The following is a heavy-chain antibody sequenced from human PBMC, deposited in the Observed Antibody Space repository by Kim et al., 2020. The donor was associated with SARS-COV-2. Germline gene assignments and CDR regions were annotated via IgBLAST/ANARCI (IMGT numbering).Heavy chain of an antibody. D-gene: IGHD2-15*01. J-gene: IGHJ4*02. Sequence: GGSLRLSCLASGFTFNNFAMHWVRQAPGRGLEYVSAINSNGGSTYYADSVKGRFIISRDNSKNTLYLQMSRLRPEDTAVYYCVSRSGGSWGQGILITVSS. CDR3: VSRSGGS. CDR1: GFTFNNFA. V-gene: IGHV3-64D*06. CDR2: INSNGGST.